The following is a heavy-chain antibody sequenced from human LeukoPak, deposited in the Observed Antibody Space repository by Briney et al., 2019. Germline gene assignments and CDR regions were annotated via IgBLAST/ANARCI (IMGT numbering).Heavy chain of an antibody. CDR3: ARGTRVRGVIRYYGMDV. J-gene: IGHJ6*02. D-gene: IGHD3-10*01. CDR1: GYTFTSYD. V-gene: IGHV1-8*01. CDR2: MNPNSGNT. Sequence: ASVKVSCKASGYTFTSYDINWVRQATGQGLEWMGWMNPNSGNTGYAQKFQGRVTMTRNTSISTAYMELSSLRSEDTAVYYCARGTRVRGVIRYYGMDVWGQGTTVTVSS.